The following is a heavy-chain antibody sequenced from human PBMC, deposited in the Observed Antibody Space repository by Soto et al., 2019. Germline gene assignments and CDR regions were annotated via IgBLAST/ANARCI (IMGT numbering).Heavy chain of an antibody. D-gene: IGHD5-12*01. V-gene: IGHV3-23*01. Sequence: PGGSLRLSCAASGLTFHNFAMTWVRQALGMGLEWVSTISGGGGGTYYADSVKGRFTISRDNSKNTLYLQMNSLKAEDTAVYYCAKARGAYLVYDFDSWGQGTPVTVSS. J-gene: IGHJ4*02. CDR2: ISGGGGGT. CDR3: AKARGAYLVYDFDS. CDR1: GLTFHNFA.